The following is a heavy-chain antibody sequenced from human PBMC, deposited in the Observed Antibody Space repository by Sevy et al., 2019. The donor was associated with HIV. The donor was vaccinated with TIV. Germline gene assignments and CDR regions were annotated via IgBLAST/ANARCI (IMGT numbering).Heavy chain of an antibody. Sequence: SETLSLTCAVSGDSISSNNYYWGWIRQSPGKGLEWIGIVYYTGTTYYNPSLKSRVTISVDTSKSQFSLRLGSVTAADTAVYFCAGSYYNFWNGYYNPFDSWGQRTLVTVSS. CDR3: AGSYYNFWNGYYNPFDS. D-gene: IGHD3-3*01. CDR2: VYYTGTT. CDR1: GDSISSNNYY. J-gene: IGHJ4*02. V-gene: IGHV4-39*01.